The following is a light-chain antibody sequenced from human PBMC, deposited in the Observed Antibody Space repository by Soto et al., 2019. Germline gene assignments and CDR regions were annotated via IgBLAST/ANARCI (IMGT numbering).Light chain of an antibody. J-gene: IGLJ2*01. Sequence: QPVLTQPPSASGTPGQRVTISCSGSSSNIGGKTVNWYQQLPGTAPKLLIYSDNQRPSGVPDRFSGSKSGTSASLAISGLQSEDEAGYFCAAWDDSLNGVVFGGGTKVTVL. CDR1: SSNIGGKT. V-gene: IGLV1-44*01. CDR2: SDN. CDR3: AAWDDSLNGVV.